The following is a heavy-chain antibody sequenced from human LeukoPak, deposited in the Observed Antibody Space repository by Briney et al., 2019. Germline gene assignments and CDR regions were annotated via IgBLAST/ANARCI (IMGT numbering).Heavy chain of an antibody. J-gene: IGHJ4*02. CDR3: ARDAMYCSGGSCYYY. D-gene: IGHD2-15*01. V-gene: IGHV4-34*01. Sequence: SETLSLTCAVYGGSFSGYYWSWIRQPPGKGLEWIGEINHSGSTNYNPPLKSRVTISVDTSKNQFSLKLSSVTAADTAVYYCARDAMYCSGGSCYYYWGQGTLVTVSS. CDR1: GGSFSGYY. CDR2: INHSGST.